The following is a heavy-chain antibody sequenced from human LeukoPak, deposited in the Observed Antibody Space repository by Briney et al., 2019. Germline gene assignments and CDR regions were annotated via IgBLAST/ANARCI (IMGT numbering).Heavy chain of an antibody. CDR2: ISGSGGST. Sequence: GGSLRLSCAASGFTFSSYAMSWVRQAPGKGLGWVSAISGSGGSTYYADSVKGRFTISRDNSKNTLYLQMNSLRAEDTAVYYCAKENDFWSGYQYYFDYWGQGTLVTVSS. CDR3: AKENDFWSGYQYYFDY. CDR1: GFTFSSYA. D-gene: IGHD3-3*01. J-gene: IGHJ4*02. V-gene: IGHV3-23*01.